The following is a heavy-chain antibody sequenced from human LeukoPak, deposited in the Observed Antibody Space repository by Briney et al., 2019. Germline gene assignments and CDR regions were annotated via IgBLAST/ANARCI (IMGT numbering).Heavy chain of an antibody. V-gene: IGHV4-59*08. J-gene: IGHJ6*02. Sequence: SETLSLTCTVSGGSMTSYSWSWIRQPPGKELEWIGSIYYSGYTNYNPSLESRVTILLDTSKNQFSLKLSSVTAADTAVYYCVRIDVGDYYYFGLDVWGQGTTVTVSS. CDR1: GGSMTSYS. CDR2: IYYSGYT. CDR3: VRIDVGDYYYFGLDV. D-gene: IGHD5-12*01.